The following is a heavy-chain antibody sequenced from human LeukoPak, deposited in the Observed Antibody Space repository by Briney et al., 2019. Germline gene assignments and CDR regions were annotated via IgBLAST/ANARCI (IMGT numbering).Heavy chain of an antibody. CDR3: ARDLGRAGVYYYYGMDV. CDR2: IYDGGST. Sequence: PGGSLRLSWAASGXTVSSNYVSWVRQAPGKGLEWVSVIYDGGSTYYADSVKGRFTISRDNSKNTLYLQMNSLRAEDTAVYYCARDLGRAGVYYYYGMDVWGQGTTVTVSS. D-gene: IGHD3-10*01. V-gene: IGHV3-53*01. CDR1: GXTVSSNY. J-gene: IGHJ6*02.